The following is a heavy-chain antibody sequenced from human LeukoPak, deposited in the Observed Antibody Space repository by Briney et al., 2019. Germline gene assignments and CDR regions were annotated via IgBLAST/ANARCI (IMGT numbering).Heavy chain of an antibody. CDR1: EFTFSNYW. J-gene: IGHJ6*02. D-gene: IGHD4-11*01. CDR3: ARGVNRPNYYYYGMDV. Sequence: GGSLRLSCVASEFTFSNYWMIWVRQAPGKGLEWVANINQAGSVKYYVDSVKGRFTISRDNAKNSLYLQMDSLRAEDTALYYCARGVNRPNYYYYGMDVWGQGTTVTVSS. V-gene: IGHV3-7*01. CDR2: INQAGSVK.